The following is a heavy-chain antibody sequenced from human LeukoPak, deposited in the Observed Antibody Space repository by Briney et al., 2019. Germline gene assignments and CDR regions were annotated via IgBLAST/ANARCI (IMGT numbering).Heavy chain of an antibody. CDR2: INEDGSVK. D-gene: IGHD1-26*01. CDR3: ARDLGASQHLSWFGP. CDR1: GFTFSNYC. V-gene: IGHV3-7*05. J-gene: IGHJ5*02. Sequence: GESLKISCAASGFTFSNYCMSWVRQAPGKGLEWVGNINEDGSVKYYVDSVKGRFTISRDNAKNSPYLQMNSLRAEDTAVYYCARDLGASQHLSWFGPWGQGTLVTVSS.